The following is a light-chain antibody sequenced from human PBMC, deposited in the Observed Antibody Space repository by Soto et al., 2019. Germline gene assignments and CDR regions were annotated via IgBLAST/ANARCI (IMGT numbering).Light chain of an antibody. Sequence: EIVLTQSPATLSLSPVERATLSCMASQSVSSYLAWYQQKPGQAPRLLIYDASNRATGIPARFSGSGSGTDFTLTISSLEPEDFAVYYCQRRNNWSITFGQGTRLEIK. CDR3: QRRNNWSIT. CDR2: DAS. J-gene: IGKJ5*01. CDR1: QSVSSY. V-gene: IGKV3-11*01.